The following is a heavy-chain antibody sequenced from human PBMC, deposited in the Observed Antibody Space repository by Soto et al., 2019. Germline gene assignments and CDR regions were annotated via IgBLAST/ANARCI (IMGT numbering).Heavy chain of an antibody. J-gene: IGHJ5*02. CDR2: ISSSSSTI. D-gene: IGHD3-3*01. CDR3: ARGWAFFGVVGPKFDP. V-gene: IGHV3-48*04. CDR1: GFTFSSYS. Sequence: GGSLRLSCAASGFTFSSYSMNWVRQAPGQGLEWVSYISSSSSTIYYADSVKGRFTISRDNAKNSLYLQMNSLRAEDTAVYYCARGWAFFGVVGPKFDPWGQGTLVTVSS.